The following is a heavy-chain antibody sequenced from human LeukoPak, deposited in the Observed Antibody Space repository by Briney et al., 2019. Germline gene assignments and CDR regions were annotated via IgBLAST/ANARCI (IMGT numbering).Heavy chain of an antibody. CDR1: GFTFSSYS. V-gene: IGHV3-21*01. D-gene: IGHD6-6*01. Sequence: GGSLRLSCAASGFTFSSYSMNWVRQAPGKGLKWVSSISSSSSYIYYADSVKGRFTISRDNAKNSLYLQMNSLRAEDTAVYYCARVYSSSFYYYMDVWGKGTTFTVSS. CDR3: ARVYSSSFYYYMDV. CDR2: ISSSSSYI. J-gene: IGHJ6*03.